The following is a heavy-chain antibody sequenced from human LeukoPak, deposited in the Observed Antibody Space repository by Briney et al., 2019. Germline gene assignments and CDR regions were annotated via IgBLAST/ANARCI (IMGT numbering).Heavy chain of an antibody. D-gene: IGHD3-10*01. CDR3: ARLSVVQYYYGSGSYPGDWYFDL. CDR2: IYYSGST. CDR1: GGSISSYY. V-gene: IGHV4-39*01. J-gene: IGHJ2*01. Sequence: SETLFLTCTVSGGSISSYYWSWIRQPPGKGLEWIGSIYYSGSTYYNPSLKSRVTISVDTSKNQFSLKLSSVTAADTAVYYCARLSVVQYYYGSGSYPGDWYFDLWGRGTLVTVSP.